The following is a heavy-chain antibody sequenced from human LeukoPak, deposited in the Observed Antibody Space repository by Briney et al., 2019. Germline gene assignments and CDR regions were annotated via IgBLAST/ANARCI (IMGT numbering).Heavy chain of an antibody. CDR3: AKEGSIMITFGGVIAHWYFDL. J-gene: IGHJ2*01. V-gene: IGHV3-23*01. Sequence: VPLRLPCAASGVTFSFSSDAMSGVRQAPRKGLVWVSAISCSGGGTYYASSVKGRFTISRDNSKNTLYLQMNSLRAEDTAVYYCAKEGSIMITFGGVIAHWYFDLWGRGTLVTVSS. CDR2: ISCSGGGT. CDR1: GVTFSFSSDA. D-gene: IGHD3-16*02.